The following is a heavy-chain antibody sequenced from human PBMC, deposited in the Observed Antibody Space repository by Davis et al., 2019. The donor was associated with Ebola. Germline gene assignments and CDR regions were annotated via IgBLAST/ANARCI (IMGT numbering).Heavy chain of an antibody. CDR3: ARLGGHYYDSSGYSPFDY. D-gene: IGHD3-22*01. Sequence: PGGSLRLSCKGSGYSFTSYWIGWVRQMPGKGLEWMGIIYPGDSDTRYSPSFQGQVTISADKSISTAYLQWSSLKASDTAMYYCARLGGHYYDSSGYSPFDYWGQGTLVTVSS. CDR2: IYPGDSDT. CDR1: GYSFTSYW. J-gene: IGHJ4*02. V-gene: IGHV5-51*01.